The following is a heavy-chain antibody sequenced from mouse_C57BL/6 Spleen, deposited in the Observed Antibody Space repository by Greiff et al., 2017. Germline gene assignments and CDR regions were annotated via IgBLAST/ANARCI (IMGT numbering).Heavy chain of an antibody. Sequence: VMLVESGAELVRPGASVTLSCKASGYTFNDYYINWVKQRPGPGLEWIARIYPGSGNNTYNEKFKGKATLTAEKSYSTAYMQLSSLTSEDSAVYFCARWDAMDYWGQGTSVTVSS. CDR2: IYPGSGNN. CDR3: ARWDAMDY. CDR1: GYTFNDYY. J-gene: IGHJ4*01. V-gene: IGHV1-76*01.